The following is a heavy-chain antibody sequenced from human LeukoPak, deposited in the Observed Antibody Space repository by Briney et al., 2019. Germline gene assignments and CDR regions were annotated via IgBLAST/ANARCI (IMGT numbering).Heavy chain of an antibody. CDR3: ARDEYYYDSSGYLFDY. J-gene: IGHJ4*02. CDR2: ISSSSSTI. Sequence: GGSLRLSCAASGFTFSSYSMNWVRQAPGKGLEWVSYISSSSSTIYYADSVKGRFTISRDNAKNSLYLQMNSLRAEDTAVYYCARDEYYYDSSGYLFDYWGQGTLVTVSS. CDR1: GFTFSSYS. V-gene: IGHV3-48*04. D-gene: IGHD3-22*01.